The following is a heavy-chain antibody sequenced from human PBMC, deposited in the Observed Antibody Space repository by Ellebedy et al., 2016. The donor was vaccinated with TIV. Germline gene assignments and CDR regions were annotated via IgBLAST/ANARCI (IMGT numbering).Heavy chain of an antibody. Sequence: PGGSLRLSCAASGFTFSTYWMHWVRQTPGKGLEWVANIKQNGSEQYYVASVKGRFTISRDNAKDSLYLQMDSLRADDTDVDYCARCGWSKGWVDPWGQGTLVTVSS. CDR3: ARCGWSKGWVDP. CDR1: GFTFSTYW. V-gene: IGHV3-7*03. J-gene: IGHJ5*02. D-gene: IGHD2-8*01. CDR2: IKQNGSEQ.